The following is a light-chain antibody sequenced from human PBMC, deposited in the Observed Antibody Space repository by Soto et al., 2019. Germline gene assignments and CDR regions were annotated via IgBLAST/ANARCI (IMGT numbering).Light chain of an antibody. J-gene: IGKJ2*01. Sequence: EIVMTQSPITLSVSPGERATLSCRASQRVGGNLAWYQQKPGQAPRLLISDASTRATGIPVRFSGSGSGTEFTLTISSLQSEDFAVYYCQQYNNWPYTFGRGTKLEIK. CDR1: QRVGGN. V-gene: IGKV3-15*01. CDR2: DAS. CDR3: QQYNNWPYT.